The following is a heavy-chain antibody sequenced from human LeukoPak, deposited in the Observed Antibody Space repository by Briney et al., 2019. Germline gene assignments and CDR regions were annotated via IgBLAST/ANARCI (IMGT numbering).Heavy chain of an antibody. J-gene: IGHJ4*02. Sequence: PGGSLRLSCAASGFTFNSYAMSWVRQAPGKGLEWVSAIAASDGNTYYADSVKGRFSISRDNSKNTVFLQMNSLRAEDMALYYCAKDMGDNSARGRFDHWGQGILVTVSS. D-gene: IGHD3-22*01. CDR2: IAASDGNT. CDR1: GFTFNSYA. V-gene: IGHV3-23*01. CDR3: AKDMGDNSARGRFDH.